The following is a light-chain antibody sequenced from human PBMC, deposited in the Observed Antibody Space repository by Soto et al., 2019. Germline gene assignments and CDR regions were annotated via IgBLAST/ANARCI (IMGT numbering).Light chain of an antibody. Sequence: QAVVTQPPSVSGAPGQRVTISCTGSTSNIGAGYDVNWYQQLPGTVPKLLIHGNNIRPSGVPDRFSGSKSDTSASLAITGLQTEDEADYYCQSFDSSLTVWMFGGGTKVTAL. CDR3: QSFDSSLTVWM. CDR1: TSNIGAGYD. V-gene: IGLV1-40*01. J-gene: IGLJ3*02. CDR2: GNN.